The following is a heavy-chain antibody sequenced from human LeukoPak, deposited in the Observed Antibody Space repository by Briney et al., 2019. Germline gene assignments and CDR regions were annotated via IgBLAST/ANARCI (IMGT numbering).Heavy chain of an antibody. CDR2: ISGSSAST. D-gene: IGHD3-10*01. CDR1: GFIFISYA. CDR3: AKSRGGGWLPFDY. Sequence: GGSLRLSCAASGFIFISYAMSWVRQAPGKGPEWVSSISGSSASTFYADSVKGRFTISRDNSKNTLYLQMNSLRAEDTAVYYCAKSRGGGWLPFDYWGQGTLVTVSS. J-gene: IGHJ4*02. V-gene: IGHV3-23*01.